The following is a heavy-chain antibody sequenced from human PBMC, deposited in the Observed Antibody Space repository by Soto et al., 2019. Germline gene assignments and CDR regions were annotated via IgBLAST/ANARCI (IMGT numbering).Heavy chain of an antibody. CDR1: VGCIISSIYD. V-gene: IGHV4-39*01. D-gene: IGHD6-19*01. CDR3: ESPAGFKVMAV. CDR2: VYYSGST. J-gene: IGHJ6*02. Sequence: KTSDTRSLTCTVSVGCIISSIYDWCWIRQPPGNGLEWIGNVYYSGSTYYNPSLKRRGTISLDTSKNQFSLRLRSVTAADTAVYYCESPAGFKVMAVWGQGTPVTVSS.